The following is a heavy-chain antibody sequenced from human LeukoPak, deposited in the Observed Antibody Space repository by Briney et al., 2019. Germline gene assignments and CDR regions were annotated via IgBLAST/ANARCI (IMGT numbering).Heavy chain of an antibody. J-gene: IGHJ4*02. D-gene: IGHD3-22*01. CDR1: GFTFSSYW. V-gene: IGHV3-74*01. Sequence: GGSLRLSCAASGFTFSSYWMHWVRQAPGKGLVWVSRINSDGSSTSYADSVKGRFTISRDNAKNTLFLQMNSLRAEDTAVYYCASSNHVDYYDSSGLYWFDYWGQGTLVTVSS. CDR3: ASSNHVDYYDSSGLYWFDY. CDR2: INSDGSST.